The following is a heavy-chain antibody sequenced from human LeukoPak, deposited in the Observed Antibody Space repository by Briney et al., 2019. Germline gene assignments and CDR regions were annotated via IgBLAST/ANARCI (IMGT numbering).Heavy chain of an antibody. CDR3: ARDRDHFDY. CDR2: IYYSGST. D-gene: IGHD3-10*01. CDR1: GGSISSYY. J-gene: IGHJ4*02. V-gene: IGHV4-59*01. Sequence: TSETLSITCTVSGGSISSYYWSWIRQPPGKGLEWIGYIYYSGSTNYNPSLKSRVTISVDTSKNQFSLKLSSVTAADTAVYYCARDRDHFDYWGQGTLVTVSS.